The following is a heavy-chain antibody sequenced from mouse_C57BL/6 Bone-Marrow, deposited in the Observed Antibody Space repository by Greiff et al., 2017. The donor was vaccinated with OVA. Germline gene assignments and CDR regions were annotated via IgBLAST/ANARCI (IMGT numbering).Heavy chain of an antibody. V-gene: IGHV1-81*01. CDR3: ARALHIYYGAY. Sequence: VQLQESGAELARPGASVKLSCKASGYTFTSYGISWVKQRTGQGLEWIGEIYPRSGNTYYNEKFKGKATLTADKSSSTAYMELRSLTSEDSAVYFWARALHIYYGAYWGQGTLVTVSA. J-gene: IGHJ3*01. CDR1: GYTFTSYG. D-gene: IGHD2-1*01. CDR2: IYPRSGNT.